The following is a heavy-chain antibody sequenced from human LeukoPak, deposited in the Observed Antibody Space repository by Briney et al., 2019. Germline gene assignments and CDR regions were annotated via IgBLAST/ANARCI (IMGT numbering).Heavy chain of an antibody. CDR2: IYHSGST. Sequence: PSETLSLTCSVSGGSIRRADYYWGWIRQSPGKGLEWIGSIYHSGSTYYNPSLQSRVTKSVDTSKNQFSLKLSSVTAADPAVYFCARETSKGGAHYLAPGARGPQVTVSS. D-gene: IGHD1-7*01. CDR1: GGSIRRADYY. CDR3: ARETSKGGAHYLAP. V-gene: IGHV4-39*07. J-gene: IGHJ5*02.